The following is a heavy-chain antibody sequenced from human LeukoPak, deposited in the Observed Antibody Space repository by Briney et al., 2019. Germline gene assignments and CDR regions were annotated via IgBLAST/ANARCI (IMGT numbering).Heavy chain of an antibody. CDR3: TGGSGWTFDY. D-gene: IGHD6-19*01. J-gene: IGHJ4*02. Sequence: PGGSLRLSCAASGFTFRNAWMSWVRQAPGKGLDWVGRIKSKTDGGTTDYAAPVKGRFTISRDESKNTLYLQMNSLKTEDTAVYYCTGGSGWTFDYWGQGTLVTVSS. CDR2: IKSKTDGGTT. V-gene: IGHV3-15*01. CDR1: GFTFRNAW.